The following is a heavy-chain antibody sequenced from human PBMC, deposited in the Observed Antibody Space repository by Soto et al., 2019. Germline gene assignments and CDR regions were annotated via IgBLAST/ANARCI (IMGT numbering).Heavy chain of an antibody. CDR2: INHSGST. CDR1: GGSFSGYY. Sequence: SETLSLTCAVYGGSFSGYYWSWIRQPPGKGLEWIGEINHSGSTNYNPSLKSRVTISVDTSKNQFSLKLSSVTAADTAVYYCARGYCSGGSCHNPYFDYWGQGTLVTVSS. J-gene: IGHJ4*02. D-gene: IGHD2-15*01. V-gene: IGHV4-34*01. CDR3: ARGYCSGGSCHNPYFDY.